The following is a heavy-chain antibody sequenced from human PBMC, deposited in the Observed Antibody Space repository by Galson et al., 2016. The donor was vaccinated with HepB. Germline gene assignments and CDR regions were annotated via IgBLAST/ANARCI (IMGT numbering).Heavy chain of an antibody. CDR3: ARHVNAFLATVTFDY. V-gene: IGHV4-34*01. CDR2: IYHTGRT. CDR1: GGSFSGFY. D-gene: IGHD4-17*01. J-gene: IGHJ4*02. Sequence: ETLSLTCAVSGGSFSGFYWSWIRQVPGKGLEWVGEIYHTGRTNYNPSLKSRVTISVDTSKNQFSLKLSSVTAADTAVYYCARHVNAFLATVTFDYWGQGTLVTVSS.